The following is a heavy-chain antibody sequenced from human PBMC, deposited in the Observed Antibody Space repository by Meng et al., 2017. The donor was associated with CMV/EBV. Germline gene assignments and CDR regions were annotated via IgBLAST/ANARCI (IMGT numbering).Heavy chain of an antibody. CDR3: ARDPYDFWSGYYHYGMDV. CDR2: IISDGSST. D-gene: IGHD3-3*01. V-gene: IGHV3-74*01. CDR1: GFTFSNYW. J-gene: IGHJ6*02. Sequence: GGSLRLSCAASGFTFSNYWMHWVRQPPGKGLVWVSRIISDGSSTNYADSVKGRFTISRDNAKNTLYLQMNSLRAEDTAVYYCARDPYDFWSGYYHYGMDVWGQGTTVTVSS.